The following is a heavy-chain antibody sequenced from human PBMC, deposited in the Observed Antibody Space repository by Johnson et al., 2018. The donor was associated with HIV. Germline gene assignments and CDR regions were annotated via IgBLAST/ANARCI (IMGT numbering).Heavy chain of an antibody. D-gene: IGHD5-18*01. V-gene: IGHV3-30*02. CDR3: ARDLDTSMVTCAFDI. CDR2: IRYDGSDK. CDR1: GFTFSTFG. Sequence: QVLLVESGGGVVQPGGSLRLSCSASGFTFSTFGMHWVRQAPGKGLEWVAFIRYDGSDKYYGDSVRGRFTVSRDNSKNTLYLQMNSLRAEDTAVYYCARDLDTSMVTCAFDIWGQGTMVTVSS. J-gene: IGHJ3*02.